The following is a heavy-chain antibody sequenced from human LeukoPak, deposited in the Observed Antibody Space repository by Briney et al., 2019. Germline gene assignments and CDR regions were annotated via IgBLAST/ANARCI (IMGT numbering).Heavy chain of an antibody. CDR3: ARDGLRGNNWFDP. CDR1: GFTSGSYG. D-gene: IGHD5-24*01. J-gene: IGHJ5*02. CDR2: IWYDGSNK. V-gene: IGHV3-33*01. Sequence: QPGRSLRLSCAASGFTSGSYGMHWVRQAPGKGLEWVAVIWYDGSNKYYADSVKGRFTISRDNSKNTLDLQMNSLRAADTAVYYCARDGLRGNNWFDPWGQGTLVTVSS.